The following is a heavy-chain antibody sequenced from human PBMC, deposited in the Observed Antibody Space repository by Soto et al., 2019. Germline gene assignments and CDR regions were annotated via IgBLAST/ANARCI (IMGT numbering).Heavy chain of an antibody. V-gene: IGHV3-23*01. CDR1: GFTFSNYA. D-gene: IGHD5-18*01. Sequence: GGSLRLSCAASGFTFSNYAMSWVRQAPGKGLEWVSAITGTGGSTYYADSVKGRFTISRDNSKNTLYLQMNSLRAEDTAVYYCTPFGIQLWTEDYWGQGTLVTVSS. J-gene: IGHJ4*02. CDR2: ITGTGGST. CDR3: TPFGIQLWTEDY.